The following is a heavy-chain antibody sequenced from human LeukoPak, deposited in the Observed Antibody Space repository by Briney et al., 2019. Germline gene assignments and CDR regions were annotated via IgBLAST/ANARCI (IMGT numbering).Heavy chain of an antibody. CDR1: GGSIRSGTDY. D-gene: IGHD7-27*01. Sequence: PSETLSLTCSVSGGSIRSGTDYWSWVRQPAGKGLEWIGRIYMSGSTDYNPSFKSRVTMSVDTPKNRLSLKLRSVTAADTAVYYCARVVWGGDYHYSMDVWGKGTTVIVSS. CDR3: ARVVWGGDYHYSMDV. CDR2: IYMSGST. J-gene: IGHJ6*03. V-gene: IGHV4-61*02.